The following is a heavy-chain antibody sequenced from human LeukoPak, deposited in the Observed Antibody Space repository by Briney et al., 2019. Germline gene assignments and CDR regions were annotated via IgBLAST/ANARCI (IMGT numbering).Heavy chain of an antibody. CDR3: ARDGGFCSGGFCYRLFDP. Sequence: GGSLRLSCAASGFTFSSHNMVWVRQPPGKGLEWISYISDSSITVYYADSVKGRFTISRDNAKNSLYLQMNSLRAEDTAVYYCARDGGFCSGGFCYRLFDPWGQGTLVTVSS. D-gene: IGHD2-15*01. V-gene: IGHV3-48*04. J-gene: IGHJ5*02. CDR2: ISDSSITV. CDR1: GFTFSSHN.